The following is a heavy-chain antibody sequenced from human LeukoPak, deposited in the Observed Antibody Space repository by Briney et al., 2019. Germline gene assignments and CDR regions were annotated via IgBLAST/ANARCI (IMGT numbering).Heavy chain of an antibody. J-gene: IGHJ6*03. CDR1: GYTFTGYY. CDR3: AIDRPRDYYMDV. CDR2: INPNSGGT. Sequence: ASVKVSCKASGYTFTGYYMHWVRQAPGQGLEWMGWINPNSGGTNYAQKFQGRVTMTRDTSISTAYMELSRLRSYDTAVYYCAIDRPRDYYMDVWGKGTTVTISS. V-gene: IGHV1-2*02.